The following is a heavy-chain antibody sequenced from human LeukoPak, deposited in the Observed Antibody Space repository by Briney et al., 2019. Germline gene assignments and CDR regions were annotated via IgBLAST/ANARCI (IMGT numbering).Heavy chain of an antibody. V-gene: IGHV1-18*01. J-gene: IGHJ4*02. D-gene: IGHD3-9*01. CDR2: ISAYNGNT. CDR3: ARDRSEKTYYDILTGYTPMDY. CDR1: GYTFTSYG. Sequence: GASVKVSCKASGYTFTSYGISWVRQAPGQGLEWMGWISAYNGNTNYAQKLPGRVTMTTDTSTSTAYMELRSLRSDDTAVYYCARDRSEKTYYDILTGYTPMDYWGQGTLVTVSS.